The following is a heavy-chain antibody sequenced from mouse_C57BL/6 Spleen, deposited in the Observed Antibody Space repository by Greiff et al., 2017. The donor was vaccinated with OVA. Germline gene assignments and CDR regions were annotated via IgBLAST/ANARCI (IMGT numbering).Heavy chain of an antibody. D-gene: IGHD1-1*01. V-gene: IGHV1-72*01. CDR2: IDPNSGGT. CDR1: GYTFTSYW. J-gene: IGHJ4*01. Sequence: QVQLKQSGAELVKPGASVKLSCKASGYTFTSYWMHWVKQRPGRGLEWIGRIDPNSGGTKYNEKFKSKATLTVDKPSSTAYMQLSSLTSEDSAVYYCARGYGSSPYYYAMDYWGQGTSVTVSS. CDR3: ARGYGSSPYYYAMDY.